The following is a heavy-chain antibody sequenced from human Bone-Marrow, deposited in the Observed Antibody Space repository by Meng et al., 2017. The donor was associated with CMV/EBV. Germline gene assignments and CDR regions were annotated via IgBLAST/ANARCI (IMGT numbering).Heavy chain of an antibody. CDR2: IYYSGST. CDR1: GVSISSYY. D-gene: IGHD1-20*01. J-gene: IGHJ4*03. V-gene: IGHV4-59*01. Sequence: SETLSLTCTVSGVSISSYYWSWIRQPPGKGLECIGYIYYSGSTNYNPSLKSRVTISVDTSKNQFSLKLSSVTAADTAVYYCARVVLSITGTIFDYWGQGTTVTVSS. CDR3: ARVVLSITGTIFDY.